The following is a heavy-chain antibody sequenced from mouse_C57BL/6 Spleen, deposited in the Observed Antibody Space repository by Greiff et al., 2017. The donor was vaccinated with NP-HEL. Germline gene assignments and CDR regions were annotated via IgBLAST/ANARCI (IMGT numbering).Heavy chain of an antibody. Sequence: EVKLVESGGGLVKPGGSLKLSCAASGFTFSDYGMHWVRQAPEKGLEWVAYISSGSSTIYYADTVKGRFTISRDNAKNTLFLQMTSLRSEDTAMYYCAKGFPHWDDWYFDVWGTGTTVTVSS. CDR3: AKGFPHWDDWYFDV. V-gene: IGHV5-17*01. D-gene: IGHD4-1*01. CDR2: ISSGSSTI. J-gene: IGHJ1*03. CDR1: GFTFSDYG.